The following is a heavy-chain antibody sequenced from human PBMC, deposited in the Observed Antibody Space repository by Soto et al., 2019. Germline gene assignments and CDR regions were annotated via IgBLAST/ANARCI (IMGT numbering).Heavy chain of an antibody. CDR2: IYYSGST. V-gene: IGHV4-59*01. D-gene: IGHD6-13*01. J-gene: IGHJ5*02. Sequence: LSLTCTVSGGSISSYYWSWIRQPPGKGLEWIGYIYYSGSTNYNPSLKSRVTISVDTSKNQFSLKLSSVTAADKAVYYCARDRGIAAAADNWFDPWGQGTLVTVSS. CDR3: ARDRGIAAAADNWFDP. CDR1: GGSISSYY.